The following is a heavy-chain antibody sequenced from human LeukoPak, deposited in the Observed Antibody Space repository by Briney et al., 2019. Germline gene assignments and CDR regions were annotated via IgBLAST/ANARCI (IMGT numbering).Heavy chain of an antibody. V-gene: IGHV4-59*01. CDR1: GGSISSYY. D-gene: IGHD3-10*01. CDR3: ARDLGARAFDI. J-gene: IGHJ3*02. CDR2: IYYSGST. Sequence: PSETLSLTCTVSGGSISSYYWSWIRQPPGKGLEWIGYIYYSGSTNYNPSLKSRVTISVDTSKNQFSLKLSSVTAADTAVYYCARDLGARAFDIWGQGTMVTVSS.